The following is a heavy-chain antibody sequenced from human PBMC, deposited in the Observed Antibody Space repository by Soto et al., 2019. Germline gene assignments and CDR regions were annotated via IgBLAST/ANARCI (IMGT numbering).Heavy chain of an antibody. V-gene: IGHV3-7*01. D-gene: IGHD5-12*01. CDR3: LRGNSGYGNFDY. J-gene: IGHJ4*02. Sequence: GGSLRLSCAASGFMFSAYWMSWVRQAPGKGLEWVANIHGDGGKIYYVDSVKGRFTISRDNAKNTLYLQLNSLRAEDTAVYYCLRGNSGYGNFDYWGQGTRVTVSS. CDR1: GFMFSAYW. CDR2: IHGDGGKI.